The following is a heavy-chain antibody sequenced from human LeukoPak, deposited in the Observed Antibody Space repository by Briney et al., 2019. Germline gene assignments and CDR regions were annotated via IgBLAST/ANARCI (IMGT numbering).Heavy chain of an antibody. CDR3: ASRVVVPAANMDV. V-gene: IGHV3-33*01. CDR1: GFTFRSYG. Sequence: GRSPRLSCAASGFTFRSYGMHWVRQAPGKGLEWVAVIWYDGSNKYYADSVKGRFTISRDNSKNTLYLQMNSLRAEDTAVYYCASRVVVPAANMDVWGKGTTVTVSS. J-gene: IGHJ6*04. D-gene: IGHD2-2*01. CDR2: IWYDGSNK.